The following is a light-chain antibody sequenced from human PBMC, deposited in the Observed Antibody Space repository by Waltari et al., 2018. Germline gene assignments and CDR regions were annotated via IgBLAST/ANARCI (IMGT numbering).Light chain of an antibody. CDR3: HQFYVAPHT. J-gene: IGKJ2*01. V-gene: IGKV4-1*01. CDR2: VAS. CDR1: QPVLYSPNTKNY. Sequence: DIVMTQSPDSLAVSLGERATIHCKSIQPVLYSPNTKNYLAWYQQKPGQPPKLLIYVASTRESGFPDRFSGSGSGTDFTLTISSLQAEDVAVYYCHQFYVAPHTFGQGTRLVIK.